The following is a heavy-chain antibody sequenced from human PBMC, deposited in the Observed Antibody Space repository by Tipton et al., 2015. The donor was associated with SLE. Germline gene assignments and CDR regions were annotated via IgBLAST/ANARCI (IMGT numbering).Heavy chain of an antibody. CDR1: GYSFTSYW. J-gene: IGHJ4*02. V-gene: IGHV5-51*03. D-gene: IGHD6-13*01. CDR2: IYPDDSDT. CDR3: ARRPNKGAAGCPPLIDD. Sequence: QLVQSGAEVKKPGESLKISCKGSGYSFTSYWIGWARLMPGKGLEWMGIIYPDDSDTRYSPSFQGQVTISADKSNSTACLPWNRLKASDTNVYYCARRPNKGAAGCPPLIDDWGQATLVSASS.